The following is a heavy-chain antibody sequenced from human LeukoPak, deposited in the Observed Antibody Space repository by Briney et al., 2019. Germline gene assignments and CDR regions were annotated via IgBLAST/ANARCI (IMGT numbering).Heavy chain of an antibody. V-gene: IGHV3-33*06. J-gene: IGHJ4*02. CDR1: GFTFSSYG. Sequence: GGSLRLSCAASGFTFSSYGMHWVRQAPGKGLEWVAVIWYDGSNKYYADSVKGRFTISRDNSKNTLYLQMKSLRVDDTAVYYCAKSVEHSNYRKFHDWGQGTLVTVSS. CDR2: IWYDGSNK. D-gene: IGHD4-11*01. CDR3: AKSVEHSNYRKFHD.